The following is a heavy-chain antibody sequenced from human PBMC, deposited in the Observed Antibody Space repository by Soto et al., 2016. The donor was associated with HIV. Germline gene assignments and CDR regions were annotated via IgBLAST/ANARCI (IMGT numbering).Heavy chain of an antibody. CDR1: GFTFNSFA. J-gene: IGHJ4*02. CDR3: AKEARTITMLRGFGY. CDR2: ISGSGGST. D-gene: IGHD3-10*01. Sequence: EVQLLESGGGLVQPGGSLRLSCAVSGFTFNSFAMSWVRQAPGKGLEWVSVISGSGGSTYYADSVKGWFTISRDNSKNTLYLQMNNLRAEDTAVYYCAKEARTITMLRGFGYWGQGTLVSVSS. V-gene: IGHV3-23*01.